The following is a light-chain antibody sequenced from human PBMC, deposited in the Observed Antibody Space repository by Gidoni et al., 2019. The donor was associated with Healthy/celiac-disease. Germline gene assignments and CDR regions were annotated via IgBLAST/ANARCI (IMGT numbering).Light chain of an antibody. CDR1: QSVSSSY. J-gene: IGKJ2*01. CDR2: GAS. V-gene: IGKV3-20*01. Sequence: EIVLTQSPGTLSLSPGERATLSCRASQSVSSSYLAWYQQKPGQAPRLLIYGASSRATGIPDRFSGSGSGTDFTHTISRLEPEDFAVYYCQQYGSSPPVYTFGQGTKLEIK. CDR3: QQYGSSPPVYT.